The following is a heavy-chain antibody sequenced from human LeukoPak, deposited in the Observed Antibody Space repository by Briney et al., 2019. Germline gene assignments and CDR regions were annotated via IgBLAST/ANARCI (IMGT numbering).Heavy chain of an antibody. Sequence: PSETLSLTCTVSGGSISSYYWSWIRQPPGKGLEWIGYIYYSGSTNYNPSLKSRVTISVGTSKNQFSLKLSSMTAADTAVYYCAREWWQAPRYNWFDPWGQGTLVTVSS. CDR1: GGSISSYY. J-gene: IGHJ5*02. CDR3: AREWWQAPRYNWFDP. D-gene: IGHD2-15*01. CDR2: IYYSGST. V-gene: IGHV4-59*01.